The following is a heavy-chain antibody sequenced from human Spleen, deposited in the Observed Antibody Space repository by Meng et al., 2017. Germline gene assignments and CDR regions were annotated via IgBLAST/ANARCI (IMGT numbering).Heavy chain of an antibody. V-gene: IGHV3-74*02. CDR3: ARVAIGSYPDY. Sequence: EVQLVESGGGLVQPGGSLRLSCAASGFTFSRYWMHWVRQVPGQGLVWVSRINPDGSSTYYADSVKGRFTISRDNAKSTLFLQMNSLRAEDTAVYYCARVAIGSYPDYWGQGTLVTVSS. D-gene: IGHD1-26*01. CDR1: GFTFSRYW. J-gene: IGHJ4*02. CDR2: INPDGSST.